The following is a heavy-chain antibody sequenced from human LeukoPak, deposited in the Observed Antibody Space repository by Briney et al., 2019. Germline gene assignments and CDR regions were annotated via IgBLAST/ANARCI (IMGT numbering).Heavy chain of an antibody. CDR2: NYTSGST. CDR1: GGSISSGCYY. D-gene: IGHD2-2*01. V-gene: IGHV4-61*02. CDR3: ASAKVGYCSSTSCYAADY. Sequence: SETLSLTCTVSGGSISSGCYYWSWIRQPAGKGLEWIGRNYTSGSTNYNPSLKSRVTISVDTSKNQFSLKLSSVTAADTAVYYCASAKVGYCSSTSCYAADYWGQGTLVTVSS. J-gene: IGHJ4*02.